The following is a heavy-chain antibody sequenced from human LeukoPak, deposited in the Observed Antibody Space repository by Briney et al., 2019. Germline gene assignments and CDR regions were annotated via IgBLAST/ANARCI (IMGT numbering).Heavy chain of an antibody. D-gene: IGHD2-15*01. CDR3: AKHGLPLVVISAPLDY. CDR2: ISYDGSIK. J-gene: IGHJ4*02. V-gene: IGHV3-30*04. CDR1: GFTFSSYA. Sequence: PGGSLRLSCAASGFTFSSYAMHWVRQAPGRGLEWVAVISYDGSIKYYADSLKGRFTISRDNSKNTLYLQMNSLRAEDTAVYYCAKHGLPLVVISAPLDYWGQGTLVTVAS.